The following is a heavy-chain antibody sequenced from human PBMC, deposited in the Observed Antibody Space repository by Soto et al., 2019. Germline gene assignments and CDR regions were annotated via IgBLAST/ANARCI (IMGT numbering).Heavy chain of an antibody. CDR2: ISYDGSNK. CDR1: GFTFSSYG. Sequence: QVQLVESGGGVVQPGRSLRLSCAASGFTFSSYGMHWVRQAPGKGLEWVAVISYDGSNKYYADSVKGRFTISRDNSKNTLYLQINSLRAEDTAVYYCAKEGGEEMRDFDYWGQGTLVTVSS. CDR3: AKEGGEEMRDFDY. V-gene: IGHV3-30*18. J-gene: IGHJ4*02. D-gene: IGHD3-16*01.